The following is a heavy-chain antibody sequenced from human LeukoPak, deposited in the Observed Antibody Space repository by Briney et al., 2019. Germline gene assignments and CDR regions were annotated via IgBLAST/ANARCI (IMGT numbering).Heavy chain of an antibody. V-gene: IGHV1-3*01. J-gene: IGHJ4*02. D-gene: IGHD2/OR15-2a*01. CDR3: AIGTLDSDY. Sequence: KFQGRVTITRDTSASTAYMELSSLRSEDTAVYYCAIGTLDSDYWGQGTLVTVSS.